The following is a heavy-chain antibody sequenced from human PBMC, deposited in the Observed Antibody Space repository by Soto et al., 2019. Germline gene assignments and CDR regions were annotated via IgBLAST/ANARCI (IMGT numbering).Heavy chain of an antibody. CDR2: FDPEDGET. CDR1: GYTLTELS. D-gene: IGHD6-19*01. J-gene: IGHJ4*02. CDR3: ATEGIAVAGTVSTFDY. V-gene: IGHV1-24*01. Sequence: GASVKVSCKVSGYTLTELSMHWVRQAPGKGLEWMGGFDPEDGETIYAQKFQGRVTMTEDTSTDTAYMEPSSLRSEDTAVYYCATEGIAVAGTVSTFDYWGQGTLVTVSS.